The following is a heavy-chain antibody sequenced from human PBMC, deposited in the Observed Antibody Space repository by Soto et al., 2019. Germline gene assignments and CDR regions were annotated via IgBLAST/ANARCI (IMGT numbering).Heavy chain of an antibody. CDR3: TTAHPRGPDY. CDR2: IKSKTDGGTI. Sequence: EVQLVESGGGLVKPGESLRLSCAASGFTFSNAWMNWVRQAPGKGLEWVGLIKSKTDGGTIDYHAPVKGRFIISRDDSRNTLYLQMNSRKTEDTAVYYCTTAHPRGPDYWGQGTLVTVSS. J-gene: IGHJ4*02. D-gene: IGHD5-12*01. CDR1: GFTFSNAW. V-gene: IGHV3-15*01.